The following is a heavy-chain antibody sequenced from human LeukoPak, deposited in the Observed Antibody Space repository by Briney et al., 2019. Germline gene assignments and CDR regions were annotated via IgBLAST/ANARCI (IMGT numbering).Heavy chain of an antibody. CDR1: GGSFSGYY. CDR3: ARTSIGGGVLYYFDY. D-gene: IGHD3-16*01. Sequence: PSETLSLTCAVYGGSFSGYYWSWIRQPPGKGLEWIGEINYSGNTNCNPSLKSRVTISVDTSKNQFSLKLSPVTAADTAVYYCARTSIGGGVLYYFDYWGQGTLVTVSS. J-gene: IGHJ4*02. CDR2: INYSGNT. V-gene: IGHV4-34*01.